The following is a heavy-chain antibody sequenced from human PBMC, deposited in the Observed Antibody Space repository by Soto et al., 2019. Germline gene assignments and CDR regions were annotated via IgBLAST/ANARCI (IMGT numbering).Heavy chain of an antibody. CDR1: GYTFSGYY. J-gene: IGHJ4*02. CDR3: ARESTIVGARCFDY. D-gene: IGHD1-26*01. Sequence: ASVKVSCKASGYTFSGYYIHWVRQAPGQGLEWMGWINPKSGATNSAQKFQGRVTMTWDTSITSAYMELSSLTSDDTAVYFCARESTIVGARCFDYWGQGTLVTVSS. CDR2: INPKSGAT. V-gene: IGHV1-2*02.